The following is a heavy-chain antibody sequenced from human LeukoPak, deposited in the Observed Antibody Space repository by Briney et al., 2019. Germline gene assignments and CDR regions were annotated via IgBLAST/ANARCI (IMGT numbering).Heavy chain of an antibody. CDR2: IFTSEVT. Sequence: ETLSLTCTVSGGSISTLYWNWIRQPPGKGLEWIGYIFTSEVTTYNPSFRSRVAISLDTSRNQCSLNLTSVPSAGSAEYFCARSDGIVGEEAWCDPWGPGTLVTVSS. V-gene: IGHV4-4*09. CDR3: ARSDGIVGEEAWCDP. CDR1: GGSISTLY. J-gene: IGHJ5*02. D-gene: IGHD1-26*01.